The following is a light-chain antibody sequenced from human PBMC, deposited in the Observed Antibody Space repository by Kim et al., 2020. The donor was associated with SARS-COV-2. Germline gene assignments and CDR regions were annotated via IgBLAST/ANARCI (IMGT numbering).Light chain of an antibody. J-gene: IGLJ3*02. CDR1: SGSIASNY. CDR2: EDN. CDR3: QSYDSSLWV. V-gene: IGLV6-57*01. Sequence: NFMLTQPHSVSESPGKTVTISCTRSSGSIASNYVQWYQQRPGSSPTTVIYEDNQRPSGVPDRFSGSIDSSSNSASLTISGLKTEDEADYYCQSYDSSLWVLGGGTQLTVL.